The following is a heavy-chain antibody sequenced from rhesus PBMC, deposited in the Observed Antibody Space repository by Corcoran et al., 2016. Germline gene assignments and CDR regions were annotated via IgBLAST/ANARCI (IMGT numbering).Heavy chain of an antibody. D-gene: IGHD6-13*01. CDR1: GGSISGYY. Sequence: QVKLQQWGEGLVKPSETLFLTCAVYGGSISGYYWSWICQPPGKGLEWIGNIDGNSASTNYNPSLKNRVTISKDTSKNQFSLKLSSVTAADTAVYYCARRRRGYSSWSYWGQGVLVTVSS. V-gene: IGHV4-73*01. CDR3: ARRRRGYSSWSY. CDR2: IDGNSAST. J-gene: IGHJ4*01.